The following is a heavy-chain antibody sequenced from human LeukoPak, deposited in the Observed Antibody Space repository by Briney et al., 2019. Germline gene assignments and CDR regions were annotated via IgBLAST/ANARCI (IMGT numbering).Heavy chain of an antibody. V-gene: IGHV4-4*02. CDR3: ARPEYSGYDSGFDY. CDR1: GGSISSSNW. Sequence: SETLSLTCAVSGGSISSSNWWSWVRQPPGKGLEWIREIYHSGSTNYNPSLKSRVTISVDKSKNQFSLKLSSVTAADTAVYYCARPEYSGYDSGFDYWGQGTLVTVSS. D-gene: IGHD5-12*01. CDR2: IYHSGST. J-gene: IGHJ4*02.